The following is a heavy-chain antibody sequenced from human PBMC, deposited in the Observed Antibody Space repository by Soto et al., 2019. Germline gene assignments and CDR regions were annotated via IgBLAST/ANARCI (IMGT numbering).Heavy chain of an antibody. CDR3: AKETYSSSSRYYGMAG. CDR1: GFTFSSYG. Sequence: GGSLTLSCAASGFTFSSYGMHWVRQAPGAGQEWVAVISYDGSNKYYADSVKGRFTVSRDNSKNTLFLQMNSLRGEDTAVYYCAKETYSSSSRYYGMAGWGKGTSGTVP. D-gene: IGHD6-6*01. J-gene: IGHJ6*04. CDR2: ISYDGSNK. V-gene: IGHV3-30*18.